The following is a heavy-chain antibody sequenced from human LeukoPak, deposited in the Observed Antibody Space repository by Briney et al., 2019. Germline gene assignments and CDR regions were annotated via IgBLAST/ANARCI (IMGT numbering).Heavy chain of an antibody. V-gene: IGHV3-7*03. Sequence: PGGSLRLSCAASGFTFSSYWMSWVRQAPGKGLEWVANIKQDGSEKYYVDSVKGRFTISRDNSKNTLYLQMNSLRAEDTAVYYCAKKLLSGRNYYGSGDFDYWGQGTLVTVSS. J-gene: IGHJ4*02. CDR1: GFTFSSYW. CDR2: IKQDGSEK. CDR3: AKKLLSGRNYYGSGDFDY. D-gene: IGHD3-10*01.